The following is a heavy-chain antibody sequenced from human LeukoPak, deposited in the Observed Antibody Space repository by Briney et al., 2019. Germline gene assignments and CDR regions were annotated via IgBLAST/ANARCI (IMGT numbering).Heavy chain of an antibody. J-gene: IGHJ4*02. Sequence: ASVKLSFNSSGYTFTSYGISWVRQAPGQGLEWMGCISAYNGNTNYAQKLQGRVTMTTDTSTSTAYMELRSLRSDDTAVYYCARGSTPPYSSSWYDFDYWGQGTLVTVSS. CDR1: GYTFTSYG. D-gene: IGHD6-13*01. V-gene: IGHV1-18*04. CDR2: ISAYNGNT. CDR3: ARGSTPPYSSSWYDFDY.